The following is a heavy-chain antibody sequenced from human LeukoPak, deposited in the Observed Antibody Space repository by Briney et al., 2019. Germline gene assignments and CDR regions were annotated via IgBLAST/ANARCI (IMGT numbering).Heavy chain of an antibody. CDR3: ARAVSLHRILLPDY. CDR2: ISHDGSTK. J-gene: IGHJ4*02. V-gene: IGHV3-30-3*01. Sequence: GGSLRLSCAVSGFTFSSYALHWVRQAPGKGLEWVAVISHDGSTKYYADSVKGRFTISRDNSKNTLSLQMSSLRAEDTALYYCARAVSLHRILLPDYWGQGTLVTVSS. CDR1: GFTFSSYA. D-gene: IGHD1-14*01.